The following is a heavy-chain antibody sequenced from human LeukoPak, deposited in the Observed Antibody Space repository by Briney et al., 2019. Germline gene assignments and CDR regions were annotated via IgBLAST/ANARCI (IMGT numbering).Heavy chain of an antibody. D-gene: IGHD1-26*01. V-gene: IGHV1-46*01. CDR1: GYTFSNYY. J-gene: IGHJ5*02. Sequence: AASVKVSCKASGYTFSNYYMHWVRQAPGQGLEWMGIINPSGGTTSYAQKFRGRVTMTSDTSTSTVYMELRSLRSEETAVYYCARGGFGIGVGSTKGLNWLDPWGQGTLVTVSS. CDR3: ARGGFGIGVGSTKGLNWLDP. CDR2: INPSGGTT.